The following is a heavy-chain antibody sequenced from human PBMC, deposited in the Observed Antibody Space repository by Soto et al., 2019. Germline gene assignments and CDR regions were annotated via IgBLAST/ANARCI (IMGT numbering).Heavy chain of an antibody. CDR2: INSDGSST. Sequence: SGGSLRLSCAASGFTFSSYWMHWVRQAPGKGLVWVSRINSDGSSTSYADSVKGRFTISRDNAKNTLYLQMNSLRAEDTAVYYCARWQGGYYYDSSGYRWGQGALVTVSS. V-gene: IGHV3-74*01. D-gene: IGHD3-22*01. J-gene: IGHJ4*02. CDR1: GFTFSSYW. CDR3: ARWQGGYYYDSSGYR.